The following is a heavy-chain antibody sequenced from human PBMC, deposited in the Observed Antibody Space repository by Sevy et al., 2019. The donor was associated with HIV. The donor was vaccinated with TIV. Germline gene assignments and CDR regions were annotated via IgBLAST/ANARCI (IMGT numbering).Heavy chain of an antibody. V-gene: IGHV4-39*01. Sequence: LPETLSLTCTVSGDSLSNSGYYWGWIRQPPGKGLEWIGNIYYSGSTHYNPSLKSRVTVSIDTSKNQFSLKLSSVTAADTAVYFCARFPYGDYVDYFDYWGQGTLVTVSS. CDR2: IYYSGST. J-gene: IGHJ4*02. D-gene: IGHD4-17*01. CDR1: GDSLSNSGYY. CDR3: ARFPYGDYVDYFDY.